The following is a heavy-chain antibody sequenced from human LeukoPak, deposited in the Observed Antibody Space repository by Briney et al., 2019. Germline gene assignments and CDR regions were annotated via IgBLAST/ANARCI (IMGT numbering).Heavy chain of an antibody. CDR3: ARVRARGIAAAGTDC. D-gene: IGHD6-13*01. CDR1: GYTFTGYY. V-gene: IGHV1-2*02. J-gene: IGHJ4*02. CDR2: INPNSGGT. Sequence: GASVKVSCKASGYTFTGYYMHWVRQAPGQGLEWMGWINPNSGGTNYAQKFQGRVTMTRDTSISTAYMELSRLRSDDTAVYYCARVRARGIAAAGTDCWGQGTLVTVSS.